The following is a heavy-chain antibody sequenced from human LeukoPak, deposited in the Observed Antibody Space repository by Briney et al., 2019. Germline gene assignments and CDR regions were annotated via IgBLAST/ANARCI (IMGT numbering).Heavy chain of an antibody. CDR3: ARGEMATIRDYYYYGMDV. CDR2: IIPIFGIA. Sequence: SVKVSCKASGGTFSSYAISWVRQAPGQGLEWMGRIIPIFGIANYAQKFQGRVTITADKSTSTAYMELSSLRSEDTAVYYCARGEMATIRDYYYYGMDVWGEATTVTVSS. D-gene: IGHD5-24*01. CDR1: GGTFSSYA. V-gene: IGHV1-69*04. J-gene: IGHJ6*04.